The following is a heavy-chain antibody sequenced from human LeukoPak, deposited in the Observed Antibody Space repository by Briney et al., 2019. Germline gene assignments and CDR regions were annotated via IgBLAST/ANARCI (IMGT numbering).Heavy chain of an antibody. D-gene: IGHD1-20*01. CDR3: ARLIPGTTGLRKNYFDY. J-gene: IGHJ4*02. Sequence: PSDTLSLTCTVSGDSISSSYWNWIRQTPGKGLEWIGYISASGNTNYNPSLKSRIIISVDMSKNQFSLKLSSVTAADTAVYYCARLIPGTTGLRKNYFDYWGQGTLVTVSS. CDR1: GDSISSSY. V-gene: IGHV4-4*09. CDR2: ISASGNT.